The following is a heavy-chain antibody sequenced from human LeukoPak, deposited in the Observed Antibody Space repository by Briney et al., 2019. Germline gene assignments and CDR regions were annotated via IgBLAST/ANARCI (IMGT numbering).Heavy chain of an antibody. CDR2: ISYDGSNK. V-gene: IGHV3-30-3*01. CDR1: GFTFSSYA. CDR3: ARSSYYYDSSGPFDY. Sequence: GGSLRLSCAASGFTFSSYAMHWVRQAPGKGLEWVAVISYDGSNKYYADSVKGRFTISRDNPKNTLYLQMNSLRAEDTAVYYCARSSYYYDSSGPFDYWGQGTLVTVSS. D-gene: IGHD3-22*01. J-gene: IGHJ4*02.